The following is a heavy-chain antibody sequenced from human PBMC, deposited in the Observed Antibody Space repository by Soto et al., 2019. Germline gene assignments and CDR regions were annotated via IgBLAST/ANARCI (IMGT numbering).Heavy chain of an antibody. CDR3: ATYSDTYLNWLDP. CDR2: IFASGTT. CDR1: GASIKSYY. J-gene: IGHJ5*02. D-gene: IGHD5-18*01. V-gene: IGHV4-4*07. Sequence: QVQLQESGPGLVKPSETLSLTCTVSGASIKSYYWAWIRQPAGKGLEWIGRIFASGTTNDNHSLRNRLTMSIDTSRNQFSLEMRSMTAAETAMSYGATYSDTYLNWLDPWGQRILVTVSS.